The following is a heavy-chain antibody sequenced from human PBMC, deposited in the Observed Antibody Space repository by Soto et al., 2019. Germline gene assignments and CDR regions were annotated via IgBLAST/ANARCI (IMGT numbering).Heavy chain of an antibody. Sequence: QVQLVQSGAEVKKPGASVKVSCKASGYTFTSYGISWVRQAPGQGLEWMGWISAYSGNTKYAQNLQGRVTMTTDKSTSTTYMELRSLSSDDTAVYYCARDADIGMNDYWGQGTLVTVSS. CDR3: ARDADIGMNDY. J-gene: IGHJ4*02. CDR2: ISAYSGNT. CDR1: GYTFTSYG. D-gene: IGHD1-20*01. V-gene: IGHV1-18*01.